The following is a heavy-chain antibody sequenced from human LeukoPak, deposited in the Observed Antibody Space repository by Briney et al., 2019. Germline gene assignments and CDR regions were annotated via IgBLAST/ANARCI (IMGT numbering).Heavy chain of an antibody. Sequence: ASVKVSCKTSGYIFIGYYMHWVRQAPGQGLEWMGWIDPKSGGTKYAQKFQGRVTMTRDTSTSTVYMELSSLRSEDTAVYYCARDEDSSGYLFDYWGQGTLVTVSS. CDR1: GYIFIGYY. D-gene: IGHD3-22*01. CDR2: IDPKSGGT. V-gene: IGHV1-2*02. CDR3: ARDEDSSGYLFDY. J-gene: IGHJ4*02.